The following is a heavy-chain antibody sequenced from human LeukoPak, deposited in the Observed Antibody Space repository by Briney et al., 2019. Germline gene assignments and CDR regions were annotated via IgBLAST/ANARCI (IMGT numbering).Heavy chain of an antibody. D-gene: IGHD5-12*01. CDR3: ARAHIVAYDYYYGMDV. J-gene: IGHJ6*02. CDR2: IIPIFGTA. CDR1: GGTFSSYA. V-gene: IGHV1-69*01. Sequence: GASVKVSCKASGGTFSSYAISWVRQAPGQGLEWMGGIIPIFGTANYAQKFQGRVTITADESTSTAYIELSSLRSEDTAVYYCARAHIVAYDYYYGMDVWGQGTTVTVSS.